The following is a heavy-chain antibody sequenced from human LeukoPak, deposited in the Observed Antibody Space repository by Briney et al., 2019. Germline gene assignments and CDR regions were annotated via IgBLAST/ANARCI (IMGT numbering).Heavy chain of an antibody. Sequence: PGGSLRLSCPASGFTLSIYWMSWVRQAPGKGLEWVAYIKQEGREKYYVDSLKGRVTIYRDNAKNSLYLQMNSLRAEDTAVYYCARDLRGSGNYYNVVCHYWGRGPRVTVSS. CDR1: GFTLSIYW. CDR3: ARDLRGSGNYYNVVCHY. V-gene: IGHV3-7*01. D-gene: IGHD3-10*01. J-gene: IGHJ4*02. CDR2: IKQEGREK.